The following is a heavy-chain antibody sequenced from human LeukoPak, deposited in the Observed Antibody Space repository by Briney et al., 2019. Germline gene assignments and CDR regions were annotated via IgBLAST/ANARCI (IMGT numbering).Heavy chain of an antibody. D-gene: IGHD1-26*01. CDR2: IYHSGST. CDR3: ARGKSRGSHIDY. Sequence: SETLSLTCTVSGYSISSGYYWGWIRQPPGKGLEWIGSIYHSGSTYYNPTLKSRVTISVDTSKNQFSLKLRSVTAADTAVYYCARGKSRGSHIDYWGQGTLVTVSS. V-gene: IGHV4-38-2*02. CDR1: GYSISSGYY. J-gene: IGHJ4*02.